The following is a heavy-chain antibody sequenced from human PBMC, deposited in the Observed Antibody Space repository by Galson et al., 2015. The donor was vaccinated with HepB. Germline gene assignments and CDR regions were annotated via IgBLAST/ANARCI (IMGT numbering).Heavy chain of an antibody. V-gene: IGHV3-30-3*01. J-gene: IGHJ4*02. CDR1: GFTFSTYT. CDR2: ISNDGDNK. CDR3: ARAPFYDSAGFVDY. D-gene: IGHD3-22*01. Sequence: SLRLSCAASGFTFSTYTFHWVRQAPGKGLEWVSLISNDGDNKFYGDSVKGRFTISRDNSKNMVYLQMNSLRPEDTALYYRARAPFYDSAGFVDYWGQGTLVTVSS.